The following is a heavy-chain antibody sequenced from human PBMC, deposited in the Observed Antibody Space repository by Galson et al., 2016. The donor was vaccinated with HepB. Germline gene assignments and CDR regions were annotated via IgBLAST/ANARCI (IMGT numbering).Heavy chain of an antibody. V-gene: IGHV2-5*01. J-gene: IGHJ5*02. Sequence: PALVKPTQTLTLTCTLSGLPLSTSGVGVAWIRQPPGKALEWLAVIYWNDYKRYSPSLESRLTITKDTSRNQVVLTMTNMDPVDTATYYCAHRRSRESWRVGFDPWGQGTLVTVSS. CDR1: GLPLSTSGVG. CDR3: AHRRSRESWRVGFDP. CDR2: IYWNDYK. D-gene: IGHD3-3*01.